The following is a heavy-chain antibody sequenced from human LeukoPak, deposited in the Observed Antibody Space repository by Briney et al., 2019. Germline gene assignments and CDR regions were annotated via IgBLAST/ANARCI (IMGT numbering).Heavy chain of an antibody. D-gene: IGHD4-17*01. Sequence: PGGSLRLSCAASGFTFSSYSMNWVRQAPGKGLEWVSSISSSSSYIYYADSVKGRFTISRDNAKNSLYLQMNSLRAEDTAVYYCARKHDYGDTFDYWGQGTLVTVSP. CDR2: ISSSSSYI. V-gene: IGHV3-21*01. J-gene: IGHJ4*02. CDR1: GFTFSSYS. CDR3: ARKHDYGDTFDY.